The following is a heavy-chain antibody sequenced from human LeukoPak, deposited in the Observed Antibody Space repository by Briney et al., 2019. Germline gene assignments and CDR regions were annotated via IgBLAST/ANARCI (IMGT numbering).Heavy chain of an antibody. CDR1: GFTFSNYS. V-gene: IGHV3-21*04. J-gene: IGHJ4*02. CDR3: AKDIKGYSSGPDY. D-gene: IGHD6-19*01. CDR2: ISPSSHYI. Sequence: GGSLRLSCAGSGFTFSNYSINWVRQAPGKGLEWVSSISPSSHYIYYADSVRGRFTISRDNAKNSLYLQMNSLRAEDTALYYCAKDIKGYSSGPDYWGQGTLVTVSS.